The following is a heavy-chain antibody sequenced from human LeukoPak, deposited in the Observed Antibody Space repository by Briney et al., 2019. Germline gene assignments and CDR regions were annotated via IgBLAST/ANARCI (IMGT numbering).Heavy chain of an antibody. CDR1: GFTFSSYS. V-gene: IGHV3-21*01. Sequence: PGGSLRLSCAASGFTFSSYSMNWVRQAPGKGLEWVSSISSSSSYIYYADSVKGRFTISRDNAKNSLYLQMNSLRAEDTAVYYCARDRYDYSNYANWFDPWGQGTLVTVSS. J-gene: IGHJ5*02. CDR3: ARDRYDYSNYANWFDP. D-gene: IGHD4-11*01. CDR2: ISSSSSYI.